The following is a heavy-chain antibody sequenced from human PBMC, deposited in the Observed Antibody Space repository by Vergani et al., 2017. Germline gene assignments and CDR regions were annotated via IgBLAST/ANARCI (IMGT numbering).Heavy chain of an antibody. Sequence: EVQLVESGGGLVQPGGSLRLSCAASGCTFSSYWMSWVRQAPGKGLEWVANIKQDGSEKYYVDSVKGRFTISRDNAKNSLYLQMNSLRAEDTAVYYCASDEPLYDYVWGSYRYPNFDYWGQGTLVTVSS. J-gene: IGHJ4*02. D-gene: IGHD3-16*02. CDR3: ASDEPLYDYVWGSYRYPNFDY. CDR2: IKQDGSEK. CDR1: GCTFSSYW. V-gene: IGHV3-7*01.